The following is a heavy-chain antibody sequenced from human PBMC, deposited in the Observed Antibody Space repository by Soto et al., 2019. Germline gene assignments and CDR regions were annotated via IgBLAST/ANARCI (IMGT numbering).Heavy chain of an antibody. CDR2: INAGNGNT. Sequence: QVQLVQSGAEVKKPGASVKVSCKASGYTFTSYAMHWVRQAPGQRLAWMGWINAGNGNTKYSQKFQGRVTITRDTSESTAYMELRSLRSEDTAVYYCAREGVNYYYYGMDVWGQGTTVTVSS. CDR3: AREGVNYYYYGMDV. V-gene: IGHV1-3*01. D-gene: IGHD3-16*01. J-gene: IGHJ6*02. CDR1: GYTFTSYA.